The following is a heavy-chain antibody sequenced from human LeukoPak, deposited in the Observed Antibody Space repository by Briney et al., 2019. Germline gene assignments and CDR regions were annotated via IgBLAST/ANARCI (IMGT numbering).Heavy chain of an antibody. CDR3: ARDFYDSSGYYHGAAFDI. V-gene: IGHV3-21*01. J-gene: IGHJ3*02. D-gene: IGHD3-22*01. CDR1: GFTVSSNY. CDR2: ISSSSSYI. Sequence: GSLRLSCAASGFTVSSNYMNWVRQAPGKGLEWVSSISSSSSYIYYADSVKGRFTISRDNAKNSLYLQMNSLRAEDTAVYYCARDFYDSSGYYHGAAFDIWGQGTMVTVSS.